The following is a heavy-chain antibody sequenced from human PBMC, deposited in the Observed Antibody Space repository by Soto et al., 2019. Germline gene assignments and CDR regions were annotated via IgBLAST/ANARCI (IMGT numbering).Heavy chain of an antibody. V-gene: IGHV3-23*01. CDR3: AKDSQRYDFWSGYYESSHMDF. CDR2: ISGSGGST. J-gene: IGHJ6*02. D-gene: IGHD3-3*01. Sequence: GGSLRLSCAASGFTFSSYAMSWVRQAPGKGLEWVSAISGSGGSTYYADSVKGRFTISRDNSKNTLYLQMNSLRAEDTAVYYCAKDSQRYDFWSGYYESSHMDFWGQGTTVTVSS. CDR1: GFTFSSYA.